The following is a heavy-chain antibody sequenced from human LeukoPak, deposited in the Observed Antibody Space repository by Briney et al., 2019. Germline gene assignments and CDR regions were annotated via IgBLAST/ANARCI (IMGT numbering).Heavy chain of an antibody. CDR1: GYTFTNYG. D-gene: IGHD5-18*01. Sequence: ASVKVSCKASGYTFTNYGINWARLAPGQGLEWMGWISDYNRNTYYAQKLQGRVTMTTDTFTSTAYMELRGLRSDDTAVYYCARGGREYKYGREFDHWGQGTLVTVSS. CDR2: ISDYNRNT. CDR3: ARGGREYKYGREFDH. V-gene: IGHV1-18*01. J-gene: IGHJ4*02.